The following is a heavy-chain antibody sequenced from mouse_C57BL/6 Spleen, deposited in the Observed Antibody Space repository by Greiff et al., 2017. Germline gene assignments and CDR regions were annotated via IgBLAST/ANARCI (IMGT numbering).Heavy chain of an antibody. CDR2: IRHKANGYTT. J-gene: IGHJ3*01. D-gene: IGHD4-1*01. V-gene: IGHV7-3*01. CDR3: ASLLTVSWFAD. CDR1: GFTFTDYY. Sequence: DVMLVESGGGLVQPGGSLSLSCAASGFTFTDYYMSWVRQPPGKALEWLGFIRHKANGYTTEYSASVKGRFTISRDNSQSILYLQMNALRAEDSATYYCASLLTVSWFADWGQGTLVTVSA.